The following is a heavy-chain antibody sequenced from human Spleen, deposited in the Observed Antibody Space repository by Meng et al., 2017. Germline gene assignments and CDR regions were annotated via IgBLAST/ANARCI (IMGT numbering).Heavy chain of an antibody. Sequence: VRLVGSGGGLVKPGGSLRLSCAASGFTFNNAWMSWVRQGPGKGLEWVSRIKSDGSSTSYADSVKGRFTISRDNAKNTLYLQMNSLRVEDTAVYYCVYMKSASWGQGTLVTISS. D-gene: IGHD2-2*02. J-gene: IGHJ5*02. V-gene: IGHV3-74*02. CDR2: IKSDGSST. CDR3: VYMKSAS. CDR1: GFTFNNAW.